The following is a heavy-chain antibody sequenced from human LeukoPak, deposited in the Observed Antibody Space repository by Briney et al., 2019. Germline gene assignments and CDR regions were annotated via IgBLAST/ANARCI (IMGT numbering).Heavy chain of an antibody. J-gene: IGHJ6*03. CDR3: ARGPGGRSGYYPLEDYYYYYYMDV. D-gene: IGHD3-22*01. CDR1: GGTFSSYA. V-gene: IGHV1-69*05. Sequence: GASVKVSCKASGGTFSSYAISRVRQAPGQGLGWMGGIIPIFGTANYAQKFQGRVTMTTDTSTSTAYMELRSLRSDDTAVYYCARGPGGRSGYYPLEDYYYYYYMDVWGKGTTVTVSS. CDR2: IIPIFGTA.